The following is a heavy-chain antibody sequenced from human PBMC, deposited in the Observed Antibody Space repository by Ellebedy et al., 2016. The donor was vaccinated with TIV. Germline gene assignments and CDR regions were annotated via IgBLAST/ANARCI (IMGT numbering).Heavy chain of an antibody. J-gene: IGHJ2*01. CDR2: IYTDVST. CDR3: ARASFYDVDLSGWYFDL. V-gene: IGHV3-66*01. CDR1: KFTVSYNY. D-gene: IGHD3-10*02. Sequence: GESLKISCAASKFTVSYNYMNWVRQAPGKGPEWVSGIYTDVSTYYAASVKGSFSIARDNSKNTLYLQMHRLRTEDTAVYYCARASFYDVDLSGWYFDLWGRGTLVTVSS.